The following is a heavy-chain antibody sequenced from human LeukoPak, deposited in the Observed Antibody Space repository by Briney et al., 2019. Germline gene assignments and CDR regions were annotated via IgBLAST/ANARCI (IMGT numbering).Heavy chain of an antibody. CDR1: GYSFTSYW. CDR2: IYPGDSDT. J-gene: IGHJ4*02. Sequence: GESLKISCKGSGYSFTSYWIGWGRHVPGKGLEYMGIIYPGDSDTIYSPSFQGQVTISADKSISTAYLQWSSLKASDTAMYYCATLVGYGSFFDYWGQGTLVTVSS. CDR3: ATLVGYGSFFDY. V-gene: IGHV5-51*01. D-gene: IGHD3-10*01.